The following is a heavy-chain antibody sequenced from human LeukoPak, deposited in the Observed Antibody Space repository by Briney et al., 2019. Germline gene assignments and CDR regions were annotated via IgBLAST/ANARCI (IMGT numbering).Heavy chain of an antibody. D-gene: IGHD2-2*01. V-gene: IGHV4-30-2*01. CDR2: IYHSGST. CDR1: GGSISSGGYY. J-gene: IGHJ5*02. CDR3: AGWDIVVVPAMFDP. Sequence: SQTLSLTCTVSGGSISSGGYYRSWIRQPPGKGLEWIGYIYHSGSTYYNPSLKSRVTISVDRSKNQFSLKLSSVTAADTAVYYCAGWDIVVVPAMFDPWGQGTLVTVSS.